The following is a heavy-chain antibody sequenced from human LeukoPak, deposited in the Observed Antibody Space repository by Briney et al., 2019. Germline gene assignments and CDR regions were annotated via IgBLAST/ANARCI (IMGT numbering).Heavy chain of an antibody. CDR2: INHSGST. CDR1: GGSFSGYY. CDR3: AREDYYGSGSYYLDY. Sequence: SETLSLTCAVYGGSFSGYYWSWSRQPPGKGLEWIGEINHSGSTNYNPSLKSRVTISVDTSKNQFSLKLRSVTAADTAVYYCAREDYYGSGSYYLDYWGQGTLVTVSS. J-gene: IGHJ4*02. D-gene: IGHD3-10*01. V-gene: IGHV4-34*01.